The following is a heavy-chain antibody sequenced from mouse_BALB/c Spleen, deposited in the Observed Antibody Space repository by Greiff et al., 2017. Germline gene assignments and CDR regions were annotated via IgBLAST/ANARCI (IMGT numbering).Heavy chain of an antibody. D-gene: IGHD2-14*01. V-gene: IGHV3-8*02. CDR3: ARWYSGGYAMDY. Sequence: EVKLMESGPSLVKPSQTLSLTCSVTGDSITSGYWNWIRKFPGNKLEYMGYISYSGSTYYNPSLKSRISITRDTSKNQYYLQLNSVTTEDTATYYCARWYSGGYAMDYWGQGTSVTVSS. CDR2: ISYSGST. CDR1: GDSITSGY. J-gene: IGHJ4*01.